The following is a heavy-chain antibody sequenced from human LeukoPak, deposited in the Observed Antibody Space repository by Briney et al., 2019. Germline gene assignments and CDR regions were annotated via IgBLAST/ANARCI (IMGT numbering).Heavy chain of an antibody. CDR1: GFTFSSYA. CDR2: ISGSGGST. CDR3: ARVSMVRGVIIGPSFDY. D-gene: IGHD3-10*01. V-gene: IGHV3-23*01. Sequence: GGSLRLSCAASGFTFSSYAMSWVRQAPGKGLEWVSAISGSGGSTYYADSVKGRFTISRDNSKNTLYLQMNSLRAEDTAVYYCARVSMVRGVIIGPSFDYWGQGTLVTVSP. J-gene: IGHJ4*02.